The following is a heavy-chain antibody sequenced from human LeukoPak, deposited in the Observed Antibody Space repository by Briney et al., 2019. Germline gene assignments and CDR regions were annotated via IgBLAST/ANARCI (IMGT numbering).Heavy chain of an antibody. D-gene: IGHD6-6*01. CDR3: ARAGAYSSSSWFDP. J-gene: IGHJ5*02. V-gene: IGHV4-4*07. CDR1: GGSISSYY. CDR2: IYTSGST. Sequence: SETLSLTCTVSGGSISSYYWSWIRQPAGKGLEWIGRIYTSGSTNYNPSLKSRVTMSVDTSKNQFSLKLSSETAADTAVYYCARAGAYSSSSWFDPWGQGTLVTVSS.